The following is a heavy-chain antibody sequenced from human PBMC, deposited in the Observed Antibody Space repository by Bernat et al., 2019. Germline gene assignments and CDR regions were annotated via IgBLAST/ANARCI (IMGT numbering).Heavy chain of an antibody. Sequence: QVQLQQWGAGLLKPSETLSLTCAVYGGSFSGYYWSWIRQPPGKGLEWIGEINHSGSTNYNPSLKSRVTISVDTSKNQFSLKLSSVTAADTAVYYCARGVVYSSSWYDYWGQGTLVTVSS. D-gene: IGHD6-13*01. CDR1: GGSFSGYY. CDR2: INHSGST. V-gene: IGHV4-34*01. J-gene: IGHJ4*02. CDR3: ARGVVYSSSWYDY.